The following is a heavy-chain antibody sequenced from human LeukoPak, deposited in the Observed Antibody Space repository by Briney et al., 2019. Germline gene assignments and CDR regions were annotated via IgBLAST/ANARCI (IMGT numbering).Heavy chain of an antibody. CDR2: IYYSGST. CDR1: GGSISSGDYY. J-gene: IGHJ3*02. CDR3: ASRVAPTILDAFDI. V-gene: IGHV4-30-4*08. D-gene: IGHD2-15*01. Sequence: SQTLSLTCTVSGGSISSGDYYWSWIRQPPGKGLEWIGYIYYSGSTYYNPSLKSRVTISVDTSKNQFSLKLSSVTAADTAVYYCASRVAPTILDAFDIWGQGTMVTVSS.